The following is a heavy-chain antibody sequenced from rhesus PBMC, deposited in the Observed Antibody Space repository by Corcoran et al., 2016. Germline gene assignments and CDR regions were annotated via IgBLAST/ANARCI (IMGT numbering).Heavy chain of an antibody. V-gene: IGHV4-173*01. J-gene: IGHJ4*01. D-gene: IGHD6-31*01. CDR3: ASFSSGWFFDY. CDR1: GGSISSNY. Sequence: QLQLQESGPGLVKPSETLSLTCAVSGGSISSNYWSWIRQPPGKGLEWIGRIAGSGGSTDYNPALKRRVTVSTDTSKNQFSLKLSSVTAADTAVYYCASFSSGWFFDYWGQGVLVTVSS. CDR2: IAGSGGST.